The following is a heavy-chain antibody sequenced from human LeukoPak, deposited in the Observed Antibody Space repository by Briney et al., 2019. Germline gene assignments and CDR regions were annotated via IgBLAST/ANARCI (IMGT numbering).Heavy chain of an antibody. CDR1: GFTFGDFA. J-gene: IGHJ4*02. Sequence: PGRSLRLSCSASGFTFGDFAMSWIRQAPGKGLEWVAFIRHKTYGGTTDYAASVRGRFTISRDDSKSIAYLQMSSLKVEDTAVYYCTRAPIGGAAGVFDSWGQGTLVAVSS. V-gene: IGHV3-49*03. D-gene: IGHD1-26*01. CDR3: TRAPIGGAAGVFDS. CDR2: IRHKTYGGTT.